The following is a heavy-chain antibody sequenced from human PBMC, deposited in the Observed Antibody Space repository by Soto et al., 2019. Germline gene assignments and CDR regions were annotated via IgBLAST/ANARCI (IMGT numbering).Heavy chain of an antibody. CDR2: ISGSGGST. V-gene: IGHV3-23*01. D-gene: IGHD2-21*02. CDR3: AKDPYVVVTAIRGY. CDR1: GFTFSSYA. Sequence: EVQLLESGGGLVQPGGSLRLSCAASGFTFSSYAMSWVRQAPGKGLEWVSAISGSGGSTYYADSVKGRFTISRDHSKNTLYLQMNSLRAEDTAVYYCAKDPYVVVTAIRGYWGQGTLVTVSS. J-gene: IGHJ4*02.